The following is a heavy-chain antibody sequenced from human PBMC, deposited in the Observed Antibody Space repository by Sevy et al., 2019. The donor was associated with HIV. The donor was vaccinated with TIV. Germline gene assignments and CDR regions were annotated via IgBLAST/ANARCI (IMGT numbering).Heavy chain of an antibody. CDR2: ISSISSYI. V-gene: IGHV3-21*01. CDR3: ATGKVNYYDSSFARV. Sequence: GGSLRLSCAASGFTFSSYSMNWVRQAPGKGLEWVSSISSISSYIYYADSVKGRFTISRDNAKNSLYLQMNSLRAEDTAMYYCATGKVNYYDSSFARVWGQGTLVTVSS. D-gene: IGHD3-22*01. J-gene: IGHJ4*02. CDR1: GFTFSSYS.